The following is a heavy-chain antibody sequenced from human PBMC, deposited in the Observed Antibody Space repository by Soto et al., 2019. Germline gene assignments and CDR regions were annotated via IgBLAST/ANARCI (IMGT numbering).Heavy chain of an antibody. Sequence: GGSLRLSCAASEFTFSSYAMSWVRQAPGKGLEWVSVISGSDDSTYYADSVKGRFTISRDNSKNTLYLQMNSLRAEDTAVYYCAKDRQGADDYWGQGTLVTVSS. J-gene: IGHJ4*02. CDR2: ISGSDDST. D-gene: IGHD1-26*01. V-gene: IGHV3-23*01. CDR1: EFTFSSYA. CDR3: AKDRQGADDY.